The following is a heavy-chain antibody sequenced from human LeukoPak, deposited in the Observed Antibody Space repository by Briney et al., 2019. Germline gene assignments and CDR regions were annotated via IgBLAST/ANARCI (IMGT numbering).Heavy chain of an antibody. Sequence: PSQTLSLTCTVSGGSISSGGYYWSWIRQPPGKGLEWIGYIYHSGSTYYNPSLKSRVTISVDRSKNQFSLKLSSVTAADTAVYYCARHKSQNRYCSSTSCYSWVDPWGQGTLVTVSS. CDR3: ARHKSQNRYCSSTSCYSWVDP. CDR2: IYHSGST. D-gene: IGHD2-2*01. CDR1: GGSISSGGYY. V-gene: IGHV4-30-2*01. J-gene: IGHJ5*02.